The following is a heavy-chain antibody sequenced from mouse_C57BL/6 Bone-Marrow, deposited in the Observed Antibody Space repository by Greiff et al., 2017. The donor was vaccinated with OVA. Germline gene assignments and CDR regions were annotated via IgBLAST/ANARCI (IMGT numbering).Heavy chain of an antibody. CDR2: ISNGGGST. Sequence: EVKLQESGGGLVQPGGSLKLSCAASGFTFSDYYMYWVRQTPEKRLEWVAYISNGGGSTYYPDTVKGRFTISRDNAKNTLYLQMSRLKSEDTAMYYCAMGGYSYYAMDYWGQGTSVTVSS. CDR1: GFTFSDYY. J-gene: IGHJ4*01. D-gene: IGHD2-3*01. CDR3: AMGGYSYYAMDY. V-gene: IGHV5-12*01.